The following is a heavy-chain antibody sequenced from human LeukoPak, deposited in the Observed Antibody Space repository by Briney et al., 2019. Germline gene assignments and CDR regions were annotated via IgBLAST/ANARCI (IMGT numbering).Heavy chain of an antibody. CDR2: IYHSGST. Sequence: SGTLSLTCAVSGGSISSSNWWSWVRQPPGKGLEWIGEIYHSGSTNYNPSLKSRVTIPVDKSKNQFSLKLSSVTAADTAVYYCARDSAGSGYDYWGQGTLVTVSS. V-gene: IGHV4-4*02. CDR3: ARDSAGSGYDY. J-gene: IGHJ4*02. CDR1: GGSISSSNW. D-gene: IGHD3-10*01.